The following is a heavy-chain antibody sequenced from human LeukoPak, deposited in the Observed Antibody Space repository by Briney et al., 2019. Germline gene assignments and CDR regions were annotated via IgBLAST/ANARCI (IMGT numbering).Heavy chain of an antibody. CDR3: ARGEYGSGSYHIDY. V-gene: IGHV3-48*01. D-gene: IGHD3-10*01. CDR2: ISSSSNTI. CDR1: GFTFSTYS. Sequence: GGSLRLSCAASGFTFSTYSMNWVRQAPGKGLEWVSYISSSSNTIYYADSVKGRFTISRDNAKNPLYLQMNSLRAEDTAVYYCARGEYGSGSYHIDYWGQGTLVTVSS. J-gene: IGHJ4*02.